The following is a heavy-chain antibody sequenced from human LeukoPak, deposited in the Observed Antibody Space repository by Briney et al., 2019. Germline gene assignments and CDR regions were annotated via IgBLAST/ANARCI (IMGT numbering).Heavy chain of an antibody. D-gene: IGHD3-10*01. V-gene: IGHV3-7*05. CDR2: IKEDGSDK. CDR3: ARHGSYNFDY. J-gene: IGHJ4*02. Sequence: PGGSLRLSCAASGFTFSSSWMGWVRQAPGKGLEWVANIKEDGSDKLYVDSVKGRFTISRDNAKSSLFLRMNSLRAEDTAVYYCARHGSYNFDYWGQGALVTVSS. CDR1: GFTFSSSW.